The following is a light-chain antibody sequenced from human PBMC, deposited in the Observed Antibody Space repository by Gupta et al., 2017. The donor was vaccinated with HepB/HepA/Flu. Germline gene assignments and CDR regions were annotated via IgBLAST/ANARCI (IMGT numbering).Light chain of an antibody. CDR1: QSITTF. J-gene: IGKJ5*01. CDR2: DAS. V-gene: IGKV1-39*01. Sequence: DIQMTQSPSSLSASLGDRVTITCQASQSITTFLVWYQQKPGKAPKRLIYDASSLQSGVPSRFSGSGSGTDFTLTISSLQPEDFATYYCQQTYSTPITFGQGTRLESK. CDR3: QQTYSTPIT.